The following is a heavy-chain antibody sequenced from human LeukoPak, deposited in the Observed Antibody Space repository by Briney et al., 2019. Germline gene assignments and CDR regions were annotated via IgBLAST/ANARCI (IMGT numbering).Heavy chain of an antibody. Sequence: PGGSLRLSCAASGFTFSSYEMNWVRQAPGKGLEWVSYISSSGSTIYYADSVKGRFTISRDNAKNSLYLQTNSLRAEDTAVYYCARDFLYSSGSDYWGQGTLVTVSS. V-gene: IGHV3-48*03. CDR1: GFTFSSYE. J-gene: IGHJ4*02. CDR2: ISSSGSTI. CDR3: ARDFLYSSGSDY. D-gene: IGHD3-22*01.